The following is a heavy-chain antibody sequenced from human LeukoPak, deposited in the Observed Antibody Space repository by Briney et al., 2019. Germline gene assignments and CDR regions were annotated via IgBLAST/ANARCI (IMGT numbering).Heavy chain of an antibody. J-gene: IGHJ6*03. CDR2: IYSGGST. V-gene: IGHV3-53*01. CDR1: GFTVSSNY. CDR3: ARAPEHYYYMDV. Sequence: PGGSLRLSCAASGFTVSSNYMSWVRQAPGKGLEWVSVIYSGGSTYYADSVKGRFTISRDNSENTLYLQMNSLRAEDTAVYYCARAPEHYYYMDVWGKGTTVTISS.